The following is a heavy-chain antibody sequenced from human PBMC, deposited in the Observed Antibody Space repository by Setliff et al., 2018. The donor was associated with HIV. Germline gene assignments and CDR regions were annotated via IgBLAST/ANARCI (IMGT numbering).Heavy chain of an antibody. V-gene: IGHV1-3*01. Sequence: ASVKVSCKASGYTFTSYAMHWVRQAPGQRLEWMGWINVGSGKTQYSQEFQGRVTITRDTSATTAYMELSSLTSEDTAVYYCARDGCSGQRCYLFNWFDPWGQGTLVTVSS. J-gene: IGHJ5*02. CDR1: GYTFTSYA. CDR2: INVGSGKT. D-gene: IGHD2-15*01. CDR3: ARDGCSGQRCYLFNWFDP.